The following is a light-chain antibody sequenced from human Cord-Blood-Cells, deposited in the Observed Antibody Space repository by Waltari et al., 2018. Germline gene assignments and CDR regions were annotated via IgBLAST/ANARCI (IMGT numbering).Light chain of an antibody. J-gene: IGKJ5*01. CDR1: QSVSSY. V-gene: IGKV3-11*01. Sequence: EIVLTQSPATLSLSPGERATLSCRASQSVSSYLAWYQQKPGQAPRLLIYDASNRATGIPARCSGSGSGTDFTLTISSLEPEDCAVYYCQQRSNWPPITFGQGTRLEIK. CDR2: DAS. CDR3: QQRSNWPPIT.